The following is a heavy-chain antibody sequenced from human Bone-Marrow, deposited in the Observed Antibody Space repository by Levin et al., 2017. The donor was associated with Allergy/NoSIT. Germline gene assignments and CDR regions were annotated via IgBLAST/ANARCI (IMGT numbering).Heavy chain of an antibody. CDR1: GYTFTSYN. CDR2: INPNSGNT. V-gene: IGHV1-8*01. CDR3: ARGDCYSGSCDGPDWFDP. Sequence: GESLKISCKTSGYTFTSYNVYWVRQATGQGLEWMGYINPNSGNTAYARKLQGRVTMTRNSSITTAYMELSSLRSEDTAMYYCARGDCYSGSCDGPDWFDPWGQGTQVTVSS. J-gene: IGHJ5*02. D-gene: IGHD1-26*01.